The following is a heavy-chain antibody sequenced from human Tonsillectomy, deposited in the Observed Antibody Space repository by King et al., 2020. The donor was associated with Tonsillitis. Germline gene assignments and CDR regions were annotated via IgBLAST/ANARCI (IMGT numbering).Heavy chain of an antibody. D-gene: IGHD3-22*01. V-gene: IGHV3-21*01. Sequence: VQLVQSGGGLVKPGGSLRLSCAASGFTFSSYSMNWVRQAPGKGLEWVSSISSSSSYIYYADSVKGRFTISRDNAKNSLYLQMNSLRAEDTAVYYCARDRHYYDSSGYPPSTEFDPWGQGTLVTVSS. CDR1: GFTFSSYS. CDR3: ARDRHYYDSSGYPPSTEFDP. CDR2: ISSSSSYI. J-gene: IGHJ5*02.